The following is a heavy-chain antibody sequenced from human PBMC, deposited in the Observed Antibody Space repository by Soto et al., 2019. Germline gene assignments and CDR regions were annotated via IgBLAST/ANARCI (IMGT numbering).Heavy chain of an antibody. Sequence: PGGSLRLSCAASGFTFSSYAMSWVRQAPGKGLEWVSAISGSGGSTYYADSVKGRFTISRDNSKNTLYLQMNSLRAEDTAVYYCAKHKSTAGYSRSWYPSNYYYYGMDVWGQGTTVTVSS. V-gene: IGHV3-23*01. D-gene: IGHD6-13*01. CDR3: AKHKSTAGYSRSWYPSNYYYYGMDV. J-gene: IGHJ6*02. CDR2: ISGSGGST. CDR1: GFTFSSYA.